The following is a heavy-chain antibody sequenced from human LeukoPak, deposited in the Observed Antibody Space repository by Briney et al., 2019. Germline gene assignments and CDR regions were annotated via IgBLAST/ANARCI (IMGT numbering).Heavy chain of an antibody. Sequence: SWVRQAPGKGLEWVSAISGSGGSTYYADSVKGRFTISRDNSKNTLYLQMNSLRAEDTAVYYCAKDTGASGWSEYFQHWGQGTLVTVSS. V-gene: IGHV3-23*01. D-gene: IGHD6-19*01. J-gene: IGHJ1*01. CDR3: AKDTGASGWSEYFQH. CDR2: ISGSGGST.